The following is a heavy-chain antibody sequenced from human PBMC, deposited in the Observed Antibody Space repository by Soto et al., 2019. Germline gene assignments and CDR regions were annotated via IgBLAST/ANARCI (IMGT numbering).Heavy chain of an antibody. V-gene: IGHV3-30*03. CDR3: ARDMGFVAVVPPVDAGYGLDV. D-gene: IGHD2-2*01. J-gene: IGHJ6*02. CDR2: ISSDGRNK. CDR1: GFIFRSAG. Sequence: QVQLVESGGGGVQPGTSLRLSCAASGFIFRSAGMHWVRQAPGKGLEWVAVISSDGRNKFYADSMEGRFTISRDNSKNILYLQMYSLRVDDTAIYFCARDMGFVAVVPPVDAGYGLDVWGQGTTVTVS.